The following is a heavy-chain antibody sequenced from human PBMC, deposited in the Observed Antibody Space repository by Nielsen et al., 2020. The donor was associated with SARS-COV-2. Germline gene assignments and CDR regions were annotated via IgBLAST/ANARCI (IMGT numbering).Heavy chain of an antibody. CDR2: IWYDGSNK. Sequence: GGSLRLSCAASGFTFSSYGIHWVRQAPGKGLEWVAVIWYDGSNKYYADSVKGRFTISRDNSKNTLYLQMNSLRAEDTAVYYCARGGDTLNYYYYYMDVWGKGTTITVSS. J-gene: IGHJ6*03. CDR1: GFTFSSYG. CDR3: ARGGDTLNYYYYYMDV. V-gene: IGHV3-33*01. D-gene: IGHD5-18*01.